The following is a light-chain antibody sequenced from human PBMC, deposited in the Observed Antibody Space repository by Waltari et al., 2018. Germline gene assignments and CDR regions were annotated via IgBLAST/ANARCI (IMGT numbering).Light chain of an antibody. CDR3: NSYAGSNSVL. CDR2: DVP. J-gene: IGLJ2*01. V-gene: IGLV2-8*01. CDR1: SSDVGGYNF. Sequence: QSALTQPPSASGSPGQSVTISCTGTSSDVGGYNFVSWYQQHPGKAPKLMLYDVPKRPSGVPDRFSVSKSGNTAYLTVSGLQAEDEADYYCNSYAGSNSVLFGAGTKLTVL.